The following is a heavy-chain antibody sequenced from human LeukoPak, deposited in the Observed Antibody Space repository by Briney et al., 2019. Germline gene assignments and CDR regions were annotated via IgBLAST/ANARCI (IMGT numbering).Heavy chain of an antibody. Sequence: SETLSLTCTVSGGSISSYYWSWIRQPPGKGLEWIGYIYYTGSTNYNPFLKSRVTISVDTSKNQFSLKLSSVTAADTAVYYCARSYSYGYGDYYYGMDVWGKGTTVTVSS. J-gene: IGHJ6*04. CDR1: GGSISSYY. D-gene: IGHD5-18*01. V-gene: IGHV4-59*01. CDR2: IYYTGST. CDR3: ARSYSYGYGDYYYGMDV.